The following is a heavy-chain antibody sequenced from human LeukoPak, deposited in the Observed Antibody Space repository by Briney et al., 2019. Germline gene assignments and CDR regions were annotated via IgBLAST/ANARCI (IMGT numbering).Heavy chain of an antibody. D-gene: IGHD3-10*01. Sequence: PGGSLRLSCAASGFTFSSYAMHWVRQAPGKGLEWVAVISYDGSNKYYADSVKGRFTISRDNSKNTLYLQMNSLRAEDTAVYYCARGITMVRGVHNWFDPWGQGTLVTVSS. CDR1: GFTFSSYA. CDR2: ISYDGSNK. V-gene: IGHV3-30*04. J-gene: IGHJ5*02. CDR3: ARGITMVRGVHNWFDP.